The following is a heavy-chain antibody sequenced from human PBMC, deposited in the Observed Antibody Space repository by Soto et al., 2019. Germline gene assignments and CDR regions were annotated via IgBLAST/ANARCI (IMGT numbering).Heavy chain of an antibody. J-gene: IGHJ4*02. CDR3: ARVLNPYYFDY. Sequence: EVQLVETGGGLIQPGGSLRLSCAASGFTVSSNYMSWVRQAPGKGLEWVSVIYSGGSTYYADSVKGRFTISRDNSKNTLYLQMNSQRAEDTAVYYCARVLNPYYFDYGGQGTLVTVSS. CDR2: IYSGGST. CDR1: GFTVSSNY. D-gene: IGHD2-8*01. V-gene: IGHV3-53*02.